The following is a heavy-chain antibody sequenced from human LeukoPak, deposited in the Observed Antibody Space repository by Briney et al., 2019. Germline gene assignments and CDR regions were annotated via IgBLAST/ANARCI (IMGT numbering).Heavy chain of an antibody. CDR1: GFSFSDHN. Sequence: GGSLRLSCAVSGFSFSDHNMNWVRQAPGKGLEWVASISSRSNYIYYADSLKGRVTVSRDNARNSLFLQMNSLRAEDTAVYYCAKKRGPTTELSFDYWGQGTLVTVSS. J-gene: IGHJ4*02. CDR2: ISSRSNYI. CDR3: AKKRGPTTELSFDY. V-gene: IGHV3-21*04. D-gene: IGHD1-26*01.